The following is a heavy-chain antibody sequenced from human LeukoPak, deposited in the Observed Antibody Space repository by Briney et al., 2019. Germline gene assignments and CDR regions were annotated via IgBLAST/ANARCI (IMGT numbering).Heavy chain of an antibody. V-gene: IGHV1-69*13. Sequence: SVKVSCKASGGTFSKYTISWVRQRPGQGLEWMGGITPLFGTANYAQKFQGRVTITADESASTAYMELSSLRSEDTAVYYCARDTPYSSSWFPSYYGMDVWGQGTTVTVSS. CDR3: ARDTPYSSSWFPSYYGMDV. CDR2: ITPLFGTA. J-gene: IGHJ6*02. D-gene: IGHD6-13*01. CDR1: GGTFSKYT.